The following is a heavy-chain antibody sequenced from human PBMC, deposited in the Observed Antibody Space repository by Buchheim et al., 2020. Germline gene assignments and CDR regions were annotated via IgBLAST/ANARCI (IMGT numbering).Heavy chain of an antibody. CDR2: IYTSGST. CDR1: GGSISSGSYY. Sequence: QVQLQESGPGLVKPSQTLSLTCTVSGGSISSGSYYWSWIRQPAGKGLEWIGRIYTSGSTNYNPSLKSRVTISVDTSKNQFSLKLSSVTAADTAVYYCARGAEDFWSGSPTSYNWFDPWGQGTL. D-gene: IGHD3-3*01. CDR3: ARGAEDFWSGSPTSYNWFDP. V-gene: IGHV4-61*02. J-gene: IGHJ5*02.